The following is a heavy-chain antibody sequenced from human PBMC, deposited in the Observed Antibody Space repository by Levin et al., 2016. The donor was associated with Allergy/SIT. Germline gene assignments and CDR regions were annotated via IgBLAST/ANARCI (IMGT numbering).Heavy chain of an antibody. CDR3: AKGDRYYYYYGMDV. CDR1: GFTFRTYT. Sequence: GGSLRLSCAASGFTFRTYTMSWVRQAPGEGLEWVSAINTAGTTTYADSVRGRFTISRDDSEATLYLQLDSLRVEDTAVYYCAKGDRYYYYYGMDVWGQGTTVTVSS. J-gene: IGHJ6*02. V-gene: IGHV3-23*01. D-gene: IGHD3-16*01. CDR2: INTAGTT.